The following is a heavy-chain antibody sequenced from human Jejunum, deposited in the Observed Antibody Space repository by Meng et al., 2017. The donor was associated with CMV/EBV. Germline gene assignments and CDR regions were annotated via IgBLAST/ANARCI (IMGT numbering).Heavy chain of an antibody. CDR1: GFSFSDTF. CDR2: IPESGDTK. D-gene: IGHD4-23*01. Sequence: VPLLAAGGVLGQTGGFLGLACAAYGFSFSDTFRTWGRQAPGRGLEWVSTIPESGDTKYYADSLKGRFTISRENSKTTLYLQMTGLRADDTAIYYCAKEWGAQLLPDYWGQGTLVTVSS. J-gene: IGHJ4*02. V-gene: IGHV3-23*01. CDR3: AKEWGAQLLPDY.